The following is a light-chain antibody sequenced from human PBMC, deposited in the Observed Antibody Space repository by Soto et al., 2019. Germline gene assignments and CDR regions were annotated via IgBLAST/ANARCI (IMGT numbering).Light chain of an antibody. CDR2: DAS. V-gene: IGKV1D-12*01. J-gene: IGKJ5*01. CDR1: QGIRSW. CDR3: QQANSFPIT. Sequence: DIQMTQSPSSVSASVGDRVTITCRASQGIRSWLTWYQQKPGKAPKLLIYDASSLQSGVPSRFSGSGSGTDFTLTISSLQPEDFATYYCQQANSFPITFGQGTRLEIK.